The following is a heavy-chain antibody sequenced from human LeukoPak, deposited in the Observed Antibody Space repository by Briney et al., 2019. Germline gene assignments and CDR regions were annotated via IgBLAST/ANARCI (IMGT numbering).Heavy chain of an antibody. V-gene: IGHV1-46*03. J-gene: IGHJ4*02. Sequence: ASVKVSCKASGYTFTSYYMHWVRQAPGQGLEWMGIINPSGGSTSYAQKFQGRVTMTRDTSTSTAYMELSSLRSEDTAVYYCASPHCSSTSCYVLGFDYWGQGTLVTVSS. CDR2: INPSGGST. D-gene: IGHD2-2*01. CDR3: ASPHCSSTSCYVLGFDY. CDR1: GYTFTSYY.